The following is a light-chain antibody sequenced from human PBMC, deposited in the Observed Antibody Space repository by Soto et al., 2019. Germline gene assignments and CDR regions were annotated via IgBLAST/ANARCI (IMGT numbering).Light chain of an antibody. CDR3: QQSYSTPLFT. Sequence: DIQMTQSPSSLSASVGDRVTITCRASQSISSYLNWYQQKPGKAPKLLIYAASSLQSGVPSRFSGSGSGTDFTLIISSPQPEDFATYYCQQSYSTPLFTFGPGTKVDIK. V-gene: IGKV1-39*01. J-gene: IGKJ3*01. CDR2: AAS. CDR1: QSISSY.